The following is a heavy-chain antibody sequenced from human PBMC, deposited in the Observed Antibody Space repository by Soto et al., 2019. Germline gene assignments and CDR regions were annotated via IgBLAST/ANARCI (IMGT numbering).Heavy chain of an antibody. Sequence: SETLSLTCTVSGGSISSYYWSWIRQPPGKGLEWIGYIYYSGSTNYNPSLKSRVTISVDTSKNQFSLKLSSVTAADTAVYYCARDSHGSGSYYYTKGYYYYYGMDVWGQGTTVTVSS. D-gene: IGHD3-10*01. V-gene: IGHV4-59*01. CDR3: ARDSHGSGSYYYTKGYYYYYGMDV. J-gene: IGHJ6*02. CDR1: GGSISSYY. CDR2: IYYSGST.